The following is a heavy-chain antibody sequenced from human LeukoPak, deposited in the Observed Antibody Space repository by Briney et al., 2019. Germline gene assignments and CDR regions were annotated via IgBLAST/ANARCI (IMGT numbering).Heavy chain of an antibody. CDR3: ARPTGLAYCGGDCPNHDAFDI. D-gene: IGHD2-21*02. Sequence: GESLKISCKGSGYSFTSYWIGWVRQMPGKGLEWMGIIYPGGSDTRYSPSFQGQVTISADKSISTAYLQWSSLKASDTAMYYCARPTGLAYCGGDCPNHDAFDIWGQGTMVTVSS. V-gene: IGHV5-51*01. J-gene: IGHJ3*02. CDR1: GYSFTSYW. CDR2: IYPGGSDT.